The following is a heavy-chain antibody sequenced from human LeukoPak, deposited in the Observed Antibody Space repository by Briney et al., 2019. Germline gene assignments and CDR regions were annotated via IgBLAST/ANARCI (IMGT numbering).Heavy chain of an antibody. Sequence: GGSLLLSCAASGFTFRSYDMHWVRQATGKGLEWVSAIGTAGDTYYPGSVKGRFTISRENAKNSLYLQMNSLRAGDTAVYYCARSLSYAYYYYYMDVWGKGTTVTVSS. D-gene: IGHD2-2*01. V-gene: IGHV3-13*01. CDR2: IGTAGDT. CDR3: ARSLSYAYYYYYMDV. CDR1: GFTFRSYD. J-gene: IGHJ6*03.